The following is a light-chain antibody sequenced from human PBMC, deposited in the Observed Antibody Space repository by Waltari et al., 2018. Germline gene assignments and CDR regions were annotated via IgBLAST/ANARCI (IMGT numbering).Light chain of an antibody. J-gene: IGLJ1*01. Sequence: SYVLTQAPSVSVAPGETARITCRGNNIADKNVNWYQQKPGQAPVLVIFYDSERASGIPERFSGSNSGNTATLTISRAEAGDEADYYCQVWDTSIDLSVFGTGTKVTVL. V-gene: IGLV3-21*04. CDR1: NIADKN. CDR2: YDS. CDR3: QVWDTSIDLSV.